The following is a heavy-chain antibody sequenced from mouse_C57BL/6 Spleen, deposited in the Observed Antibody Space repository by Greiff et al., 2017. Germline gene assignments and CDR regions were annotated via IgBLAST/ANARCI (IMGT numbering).Heavy chain of an antibody. Sequence: VQRVESGAELVKPGASVKISCKASGYAFSSYWMNWVKQRPGRGLEGIGQIYPGDGDTNYNGKFKGKATLPADKSSSTAYMQLSSLTSEDSAVYFCARGDYSNQYYFDYWGQGTTLTVSS. V-gene: IGHV1-80*01. CDR1: GYAFSSYW. CDR3: ARGDYSNQYYFDY. J-gene: IGHJ2*01. D-gene: IGHD2-5*01. CDR2: IYPGDGDT.